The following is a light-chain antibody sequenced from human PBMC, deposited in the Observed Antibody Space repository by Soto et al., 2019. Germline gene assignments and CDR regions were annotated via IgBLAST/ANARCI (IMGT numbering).Light chain of an antibody. J-gene: IGLJ2*01. CDR2: GNS. CDR1: SSNIGAGYD. Sequence: QAVVTQPPSVSGAPGQRVTISCTWSSSNIGAGYDVHWYQQLPGTAPKLLIYGNSNRPSGVPDRFSGSKSGTSASLAITGLQAEDEADYYCQSYDSRLSGVVFGGGTKLTVL. V-gene: IGLV1-40*01. CDR3: QSYDSRLSGVV.